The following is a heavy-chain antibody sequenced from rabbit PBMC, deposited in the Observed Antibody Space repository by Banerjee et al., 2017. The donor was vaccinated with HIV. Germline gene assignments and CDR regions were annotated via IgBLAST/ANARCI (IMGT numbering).Heavy chain of an antibody. J-gene: IGHJ4*01. D-gene: IGHD4-2*01. Sequence: QEQLKESGGGLVQPGGSLKLSCKASGFDFSSYAITWVRQAPGKGLEWIACIYAGSSSTTYYASWAKGRFTISKTSSTTVTLQMTSLTAADTGTYFCAGDAGGAGSGGNLWGQGTLVTVS. CDR2: IYAGSSSTT. CDR3: AGDAGGAGSGGNL. CDR1: GFDFSSYA. V-gene: IGHV1S45*01.